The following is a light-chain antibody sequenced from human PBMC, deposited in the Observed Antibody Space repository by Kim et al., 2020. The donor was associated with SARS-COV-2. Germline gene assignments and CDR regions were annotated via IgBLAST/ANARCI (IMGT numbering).Light chain of an antibody. CDR3: SSYTSSITLV. J-gene: IGLJ2*01. CDR2: DVS. V-gene: IGLV2-14*03. Sequence: GQSITISCTGTSSDVGGYNYVSWYQQHPGKAPKLMIYDVSNRPSGVSNRFSGSKSGNTASLTISGLHAEDEADYYCSSYTSSITLVFGGGTQLTVL. CDR1: SSDVGGYNY.